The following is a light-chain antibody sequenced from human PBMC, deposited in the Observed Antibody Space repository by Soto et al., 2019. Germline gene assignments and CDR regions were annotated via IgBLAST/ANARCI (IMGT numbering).Light chain of an antibody. J-gene: IGKJ2*01. V-gene: IGKV3-20*01. CDR3: QQYGSSPPYT. Sequence: EVGLTQSPGTLSLSPGERATLSCRASQSVSNNDLAWYQQKPGQSPKLLIFGSSDRATGIPDRFSGSGSGTDFTVSISSLEPEDCAVYYWQQYGSSPPYTFGQGTKLEIK. CDR1: QSVSNND. CDR2: GSS.